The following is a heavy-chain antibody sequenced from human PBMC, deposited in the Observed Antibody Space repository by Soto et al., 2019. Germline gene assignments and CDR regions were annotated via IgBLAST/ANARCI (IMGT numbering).Heavy chain of an antibody. J-gene: IGHJ3*01. V-gene: IGHV3-23*01. CDR2: LSGVGRST. CDR3: GKRPLPEGLQGTLGAFDF. CDR1: GFTFSTYG. Sequence: EVQVLESGGGLVQPGGSLRLSCAASGFTFSTYGMSWVRQAPGKGLEWVSVLSGVGRSTYYTDSVKGRFTISRDNSKNTLYLQMNSLRAEDTAVYYCGKRPLPEGLQGTLGAFDFWGQGTMVTVSS.